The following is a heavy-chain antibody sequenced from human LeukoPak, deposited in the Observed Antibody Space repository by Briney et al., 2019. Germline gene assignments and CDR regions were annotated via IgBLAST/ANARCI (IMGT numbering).Heavy chain of an antibody. CDR3: ARVMNREGTNY. CDR2: INPNSGGT. D-gene: IGHD1/OR15-1a*01. CDR1: GYTFTGYY. V-gene: IGHV1-2*02. Sequence: ASVKVSCKASGYTFTGYYMHWVRQVPGQGLEWVGWINPNSGGTKYAQKFQGRVTMTRDTSISTAYMELNRLRSDDTAVYYCARVMNREGTNYWGQGTLVTVSS. J-gene: IGHJ4*02.